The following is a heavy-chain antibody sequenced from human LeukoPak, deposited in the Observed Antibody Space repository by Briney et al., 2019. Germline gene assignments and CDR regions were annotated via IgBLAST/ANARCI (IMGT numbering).Heavy chain of an antibody. D-gene: IGHD3-10*01. J-gene: IGHJ5*02. CDR3: ARVRALLWFGEPDWFDP. V-gene: IGHV1-18*01. Sequence: ASVKVSCKASGYTFTSCGINWVRQAPGQGLEWMGWISAYNDNTNYAQKSQGRVTMTTDTSTSTAYMELRSLRSDDTAVYYCARVRALLWFGEPDWFDPWGQGTLVTVSS. CDR2: ISAYNDNT. CDR1: GYTFTSCG.